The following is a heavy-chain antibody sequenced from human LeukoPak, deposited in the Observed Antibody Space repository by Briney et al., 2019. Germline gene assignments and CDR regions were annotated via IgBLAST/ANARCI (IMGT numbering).Heavy chain of an antibody. CDR1: GFTFSIYA. CDR2: ISGTSGNT. D-gene: IGHD1-14*01. Sequence: PGGSLRLSCAASGFTFSIYAMSWVRQAPGKGLEWVSSISGTSGNTYYADSVKGRFAISRDNSKNTLYLQMNSLRAEDTAVYYCARAPDERSYGMDVWGQGTTVTVSS. CDR3: ARAPDERSYGMDV. J-gene: IGHJ6*02. V-gene: IGHV3-23*01.